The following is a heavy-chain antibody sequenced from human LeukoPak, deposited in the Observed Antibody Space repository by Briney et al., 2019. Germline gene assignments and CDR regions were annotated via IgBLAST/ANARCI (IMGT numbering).Heavy chain of an antibody. D-gene: IGHD3-22*01. CDR3: ARDRHYSDSGGYWPSPYYHMDV. CDR1: GFTLSSYS. Sequence: GGSLRLSCAASGFTLSSYSMNWVRQTPGKGLEWVSAISSTSTYIHYADSVRGRLTISRDNAKNSLYLQVNSLRAEDTAVYYCARDRHYSDSGGYWPSPYYHMDVWGKGTTIIVSS. V-gene: IGHV3-21*01. CDR2: ISSTSTYI. J-gene: IGHJ6*03.